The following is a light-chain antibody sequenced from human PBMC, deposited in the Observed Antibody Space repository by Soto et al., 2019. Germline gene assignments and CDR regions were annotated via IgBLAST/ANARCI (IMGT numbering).Light chain of an antibody. J-gene: IGKJ1*01. CDR2: DAS. CDR1: QSVSSY. V-gene: IGKV3-11*01. Sequence: EIVLTQSPATLSLSPGERATLSCRASQSVSSYLAWYQQKPGQAPRLLIYDASNRATGIPARFSGSGSGTDFTLTIRSLEPEDFAFYYCQQRSNWPPWTFGQGTKVDIK. CDR3: QQRSNWPPWT.